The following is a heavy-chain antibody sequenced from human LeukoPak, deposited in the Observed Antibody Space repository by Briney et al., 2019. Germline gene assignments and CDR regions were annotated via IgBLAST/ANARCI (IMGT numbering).Heavy chain of an antibody. Sequence: GGSLRLSCAASGFTVSSDYMSWVRQAPGKGLEWVSVIYSGGSTYYADSVKGRFTISRDKSKNTVYLQMNSLRFEDTAMYYCARNWFNPWGQGTLVTVSS. V-gene: IGHV3-53*05. CDR2: IYSGGST. CDR3: ARNWFNP. CDR1: GFTVSSDY. J-gene: IGHJ5*02.